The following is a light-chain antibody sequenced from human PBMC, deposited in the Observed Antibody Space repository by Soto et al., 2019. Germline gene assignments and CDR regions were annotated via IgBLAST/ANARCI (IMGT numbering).Light chain of an antibody. CDR1: SGDIGSYKY. V-gene: IGLV2-14*01. J-gene: IGLJ1*01. CDR3: ASYRNSATLYV. Sequence: QSALTQPASVSGSPGQSITISCTGTSGDIGSYKYVSWYQQHPGKAPKLIIYEVYDRPSGVSNRFSGSRAGNTASLTISGLQTEDEADYYCASYRNSATLYVFGSGTKLTVL. CDR2: EVY.